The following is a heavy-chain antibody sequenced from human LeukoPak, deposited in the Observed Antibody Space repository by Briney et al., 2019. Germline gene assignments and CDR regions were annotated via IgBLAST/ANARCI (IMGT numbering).Heavy chain of an antibody. CDR2: INHSGST. V-gene: IGHV4-34*01. J-gene: IGHJ4*02. CDR3: AREITSLGVGGFDC. D-gene: IGHD3-3*01. Sequence: SETLSLTCAVYGGSFSGYYWSWIRQPPGKGLEWIGEINHSGSTNYDPSLKSRVTMSVDSSKNQFSLMLPSVTAADTAVYYCAREITSLGVGGFDCWGQGSLVTVSS. CDR1: GGSFSGYY.